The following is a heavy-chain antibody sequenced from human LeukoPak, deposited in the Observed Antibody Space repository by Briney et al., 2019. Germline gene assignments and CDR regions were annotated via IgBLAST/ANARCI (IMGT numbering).Heavy chain of an antibody. CDR1: GFTFSDHW. CDR3: ARWSGSNNFYWIDP. CDR2: IKQDGSVK. V-gene: IGHV3-7*01. Sequence: GGSLRLSCVASGFTFSDHWMSWVRQAPGKGLEWVASIKQDGSVKYYVDSVKGRFTISRDNAWNSLYLQMNSLRADDTAVYYCARWSGSNNFYWIDPWGQGTLVTVSS. D-gene: IGHD3-3*01. J-gene: IGHJ5*02.